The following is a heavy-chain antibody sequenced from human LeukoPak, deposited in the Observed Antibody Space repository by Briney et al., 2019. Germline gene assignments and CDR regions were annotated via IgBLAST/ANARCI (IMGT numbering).Heavy chain of an antibody. CDR3: ARYQRRNYYMDV. D-gene: IGHD2-2*01. CDR1: GGSFSGYY. CDR2: INHSGST. Sequence: SETLSLTCAVYGGSFSGYYWSWIRHPPGKGLEWIGEINHSGSTNYNPSLKSRVTISVDTSKNQFSLKLSSVTAADTAVYYCARYQRRNYYMDVWGKGTTVTVSS. J-gene: IGHJ6*03. V-gene: IGHV4-34*01.